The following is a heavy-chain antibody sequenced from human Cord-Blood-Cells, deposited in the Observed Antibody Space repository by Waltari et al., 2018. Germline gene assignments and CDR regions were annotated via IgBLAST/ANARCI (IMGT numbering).Heavy chain of an antibody. V-gene: IGHV1-2*02. CDR3: ARDLRITMVRGVMGFDY. Sequence: QVQPVQSGAEVKKRGGSVKVSCKASGYTFTGSYMPRVRPAPVQGLEWMGWINPNSGGTNYAQKFQGRVTMTRDTSISTAYMELSRLRSDDTAVYYCARDLRITMVRGVMGFDYWGQGTLVTVSS. J-gene: IGHJ4*02. CDR1: GYTFTGSY. CDR2: INPNSGGT. D-gene: IGHD3-10*01.